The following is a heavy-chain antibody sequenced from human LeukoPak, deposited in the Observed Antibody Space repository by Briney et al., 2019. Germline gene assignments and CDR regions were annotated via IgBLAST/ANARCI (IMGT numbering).Heavy chain of an antibody. CDR3: ARDGGYSSSSGRYYYYMDV. D-gene: IGHD6-6*01. V-gene: IGHV1-18*01. Sequence: ASVKVSCKTSGYSFTSYAITWLRQAPGQGPEWMGWISTYNGNKNYAQKLQGRVTMTTDTSTSTAHMELRSLRSDDTAVYYCARDGGYSSSSGRYYYYMDVWGKGTTVTVSS. CDR2: ISTYNGNK. CDR1: GYSFTSYA. J-gene: IGHJ6*03.